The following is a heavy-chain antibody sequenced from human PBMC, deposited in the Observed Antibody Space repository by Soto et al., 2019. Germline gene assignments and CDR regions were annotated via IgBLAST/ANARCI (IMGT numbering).Heavy chain of an antibody. J-gene: IGHJ4*01. Sequence: GAAEVTSSNPWGNRVSKTKGKGLEWVGRVKSKTHGGTTDFAAPVKGRFAISRDDSKNVVYLEMNSLKTEDTAIYYCTTDSYNTSITVRFEYWGHATLVSV. V-gene: IGHV3-15*07. CDR2: VKSKTHGGTT. CDR1: EVTSSNPW. D-gene: IGHD2-21*01. CDR3: TTDSYNTSITVRFEY.